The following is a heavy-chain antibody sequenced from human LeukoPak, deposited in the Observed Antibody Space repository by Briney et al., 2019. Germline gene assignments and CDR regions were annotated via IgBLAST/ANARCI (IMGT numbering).Heavy chain of an antibody. CDR1: GYTFTGYY. CDR2: INPNSGDT. J-gene: IGHJ4*02. Sequence: GASVKVSCKASGYTFTGYYIHWVRQAPGQGLEWMGWINPNSGDTTYAQKFQGRVTMTKDTSITTAYMELSRLRSDDTAVYYCARCGSTWYLYWGQGTLVTVSS. CDR3: ARCGSTWYLY. V-gene: IGHV1-2*02. D-gene: IGHD6-13*01.